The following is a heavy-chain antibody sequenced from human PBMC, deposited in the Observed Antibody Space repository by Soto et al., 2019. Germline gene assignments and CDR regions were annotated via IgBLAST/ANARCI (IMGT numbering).Heavy chain of an antibody. V-gene: IGHV3-48*01. J-gene: IGHJ1*01. D-gene: IGHD4-17*01. CDR2: ISSSSSTI. Sequence: GGSLRLSCAASGFTFSSYSMNWVRQAPGKGLEWVSYISSSSSTIYYADSVKGRFTISRDNAKNSLYLQMNSLRAEDTAVYYCARDSYGDYVLTRIFQHWGQGTLVTVSS. CDR3: ARDSYGDYVLTRIFQH. CDR1: GFTFSSYS.